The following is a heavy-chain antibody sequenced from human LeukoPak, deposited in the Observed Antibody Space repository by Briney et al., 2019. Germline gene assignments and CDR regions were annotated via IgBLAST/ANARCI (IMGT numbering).Heavy chain of an antibody. CDR2: ISYDGSNK. J-gene: IGHJ4*02. D-gene: IGHD3-3*01. Sequence: GGSLRLSCAASGFTFSSYGMHWVRQAPGKGLGWVAVISYDGSNKYYADSVKGRFTISRDNSKNTLYLQMNSLRAEDTAVYYCAKGGSTIFGVGPLYWGQGTLVTVSS. V-gene: IGHV3-30*18. CDR3: AKGGSTIFGVGPLY. CDR1: GFTFSSYG.